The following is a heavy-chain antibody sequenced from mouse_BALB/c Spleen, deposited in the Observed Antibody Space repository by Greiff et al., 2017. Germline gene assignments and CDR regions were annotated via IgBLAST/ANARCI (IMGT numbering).Heavy chain of an antibody. D-gene: IGHD1-2*01. V-gene: IGHV3-2*02. CDR1: GYSITSDYA. Sequence: EVKLVESGPGLVKPSQSLSLTCTVTGYSITSDYAWNWIRQFPGNKLEWMGYISYSGSTSYNPSLKSRISITRDTSKNQFFLQLNSVTTEDTATYYCARMLLRLPFAYWGQGTLVTVSA. CDR3: ARMLLRLPFAY. CDR2: ISYSGST. J-gene: IGHJ3*01.